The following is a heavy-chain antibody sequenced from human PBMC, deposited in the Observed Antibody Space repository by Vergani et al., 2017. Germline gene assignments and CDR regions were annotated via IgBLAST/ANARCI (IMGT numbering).Heavy chain of an antibody. J-gene: IGHJ4*02. CDR2: ISGSGGST. Sequence: EVQLVESGGGLVQPGRSLRLSCAASGFTFDDYAMHWVRQAPGKGLEWVSAISGSGGSTYYADSVKGRFTISRDNSKNTLYLQMNSLRAEDTAVYYCAKAPDYGDYFDYWGQGTLVTVSS. CDR3: AKAPDYGDYFDY. V-gene: IGHV3-23*04. CDR1: GFTFDDYA. D-gene: IGHD4-17*01.